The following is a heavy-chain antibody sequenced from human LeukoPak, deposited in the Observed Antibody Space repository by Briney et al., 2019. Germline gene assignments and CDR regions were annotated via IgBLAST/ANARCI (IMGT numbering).Heavy chain of an antibody. V-gene: IGHV3-30*02. CDR2: IRYDGSNK. CDR3: AKDLEDYGDYDAFDI. CDR1: GFTFSSYG. Sequence: GGSLRLSCAASGFTFSSYGMHWVRQAPGKGLEWVAFIRYDGSNKYYAGSVKGRFTISRDNSKNTLYLQMNSLRAEDTAVYYCAKDLEDYGDYDAFDIWGQGTMVTVSS. D-gene: IGHD4-17*01. J-gene: IGHJ3*02.